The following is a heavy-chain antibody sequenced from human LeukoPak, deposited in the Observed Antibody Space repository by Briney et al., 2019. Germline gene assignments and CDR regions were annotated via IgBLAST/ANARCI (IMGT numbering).Heavy chain of an antibody. V-gene: IGHV1-46*01. Sequence: ASVKVSCKASGYTFTRFYIHWVRQAPGQGLEWVGIINPSGGSTTYTQKFQGRLTMTRDTSTSTVYMEVNSLRSEDTAVYYCARNYDFWSGSYTGYYGMDVWGQGTTVTVSS. CDR3: ARNYDFWSGSYTGYYGMDV. CDR1: GYTFTRFY. J-gene: IGHJ6*02. CDR2: INPSGGST. D-gene: IGHD3-3*01.